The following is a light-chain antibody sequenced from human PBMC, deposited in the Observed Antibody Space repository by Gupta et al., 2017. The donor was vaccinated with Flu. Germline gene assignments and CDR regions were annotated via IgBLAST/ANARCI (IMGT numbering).Light chain of an antibody. CDR1: QSVNIY. V-gene: IGKV3-11*01. Sequence: EIVLTQSPATLSLSPGDRAILSCRASQSVNIYLAWYQQKPGQPPRLLMFDASKRAAGIPDRFSGSGSGTDFTLTISTREPEDFAVYYCQQRSDLPMYTFGQGTKLE. CDR2: DAS. CDR3: QQRSDLPMYT. J-gene: IGKJ2*01.